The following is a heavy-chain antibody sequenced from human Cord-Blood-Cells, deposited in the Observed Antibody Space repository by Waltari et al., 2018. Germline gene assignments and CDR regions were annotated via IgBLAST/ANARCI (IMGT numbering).Heavy chain of an antibody. J-gene: IGHJ4*02. CDR2: INPSGGIT. CDR1: GYTFTSYY. Sequence: QVQLVQSGAEVKKPGTSVKVSCKASGYTFTSYYMHWVRQAPGQGLEWMGIINPSGGITSYAQKFQGRVNMTRDTSTSTVYMELSSLRSEDTAVYYCARGYYDSSGYYYLAYWGQGTLVTVSS. V-gene: IGHV1-46*01. CDR3: ARGYYDSSGYYYLAY. D-gene: IGHD3-22*01.